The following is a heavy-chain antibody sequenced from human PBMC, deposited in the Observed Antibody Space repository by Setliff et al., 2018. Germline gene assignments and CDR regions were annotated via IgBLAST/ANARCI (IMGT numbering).Heavy chain of an antibody. CDR2: IYSSGST. CDR1: GGSISSYY. V-gene: IGHV4-4*08. Sequence: SSETLSLTCTVSGGSISSYYWSWIRQPPGKGLEWIGYIYSSGSTNYNPSLKSRVTISVDTSKNQLSLKLSSVTAADTAVYYCVCFSWRGCSGDTCYSGDDSFDMWGQGTEVTVS. D-gene: IGHD2-15*01. J-gene: IGHJ3*02. CDR3: VCFSWRGCSGDTCYSGDDSFDM.